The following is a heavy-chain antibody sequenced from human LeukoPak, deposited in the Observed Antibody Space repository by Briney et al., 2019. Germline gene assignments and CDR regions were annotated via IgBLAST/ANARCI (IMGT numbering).Heavy chain of an antibody. V-gene: IGHV3-20*04. Sequence: PGGSLRLSCAASGFTFDDYGMSWVRQAPRKGLEWVSGINWNGGSTGYADSVKGRFTISRDNAKNSLYLQMNSLRAEDTALYYCARTPPYLRYFDWLLYGGYYFDYWGQGTLVTVSS. J-gene: IGHJ4*02. CDR3: ARTPPYLRYFDWLLYGGYYFDY. CDR1: GFTFDDYG. CDR2: INWNGGST. D-gene: IGHD3-9*01.